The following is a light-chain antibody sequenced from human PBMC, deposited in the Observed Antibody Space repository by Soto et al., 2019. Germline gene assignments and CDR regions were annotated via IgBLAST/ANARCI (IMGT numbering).Light chain of an antibody. CDR2: GNI. CDR1: SSNIGAGYD. V-gene: IGLV1-40*01. Sequence: QSVLTQPPSVSGAPGQRVTISCTGSSSNIGAGYDVHWYQQLPGTAPKLLIYGNINRPSGVPDRFSGSKSGTSASLAIAGLQAEDEADYYCQSYDNSLSGYVFGTGTKVNVL. J-gene: IGLJ1*01. CDR3: QSYDNSLSGYV.